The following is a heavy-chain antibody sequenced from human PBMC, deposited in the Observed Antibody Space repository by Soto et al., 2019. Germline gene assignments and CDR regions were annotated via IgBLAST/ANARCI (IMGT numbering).Heavy chain of an antibody. CDR3: ASLYGSGRWNWFDL. CDR1: GYSFISYW. J-gene: IGHJ5*02. V-gene: IGHV5-51*01. CDR2: IYPHDSDT. D-gene: IGHD3-10*01. Sequence: GESLKISCKGSGYSFISYWIGWVRQMPGRGLEWMGIIYPHDSDTRYSPSFQGQVTISADKSISTAYLQWSSLKASDSAMYYCASLYGSGRWNWFDLWGQGTLVTVSS.